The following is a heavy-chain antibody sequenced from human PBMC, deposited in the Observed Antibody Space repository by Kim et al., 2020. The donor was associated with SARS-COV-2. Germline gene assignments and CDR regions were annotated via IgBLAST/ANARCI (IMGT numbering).Heavy chain of an antibody. J-gene: IGHJ6*03. Sequence: GGSLRLSCAASGFTFSSYGMHWVRQAPGKGLEWVAVIWYDGSNKYYADSVKGRFTISRDNSKNTLYLQMNSLRAEDTAVYYCARRWRGRGSRAYYYYMDVWGKGTTVTVSS. CDR2: IWYDGSNK. CDR3: ARRWRGRGSRAYYYYMDV. V-gene: IGHV3-33*01. D-gene: IGHD3-16*01. CDR1: GFTFSSYG.